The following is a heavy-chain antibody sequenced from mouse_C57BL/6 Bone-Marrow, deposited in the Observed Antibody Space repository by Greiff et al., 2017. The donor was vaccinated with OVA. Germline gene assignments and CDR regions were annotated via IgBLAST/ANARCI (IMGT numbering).Heavy chain of an antibody. V-gene: IGHV1-64*01. CDR1: GYTFTSYW. CDR2: IHPNSGST. CDR3: AREGYYGSRGPYFDV. J-gene: IGHJ1*03. Sequence: QVQLQQPGAELVKPGASVKLSCKASGYTFTSYWMHWVKQRPGQGLEWIGMIHPNSGSTNYNEKFKSKATLTVDKSSSTAYMQLSSLTSEDSAVYYCAREGYYGSRGPYFDVWGTGTTVTVSS. D-gene: IGHD1-1*01.